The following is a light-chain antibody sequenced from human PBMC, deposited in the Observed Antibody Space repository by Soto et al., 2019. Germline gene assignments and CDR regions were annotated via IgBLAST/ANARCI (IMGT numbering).Light chain of an antibody. J-gene: IGLJ3*02. CDR2: EVS. CDR3: SSYTSSSTRV. V-gene: IGLV2-14*01. CDR1: SSDVGGYNY. Sequence: QSVLTQPASVSGSPGQSITISCTGTSSDVGGYNYVSWYQQHPGKAPKLMSYEVSNRPSGVSSRFSGSKSGNTASLTISGLQSEDEADYYCSSYTSSSTRVFGGGTKLTVL.